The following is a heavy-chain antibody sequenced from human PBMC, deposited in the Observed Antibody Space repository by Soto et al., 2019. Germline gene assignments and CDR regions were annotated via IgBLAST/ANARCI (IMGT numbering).Heavy chain of an antibody. D-gene: IGHD5-12*01. CDR3: ARSSGYDYYYYGMDV. CDR1: GFTFSSYS. Sequence: EVQLVESGGGLVKPGGSLRLSCAASGFTFSSYSMNWVRQAPGKGLEWVSSISSSSSYIYYADSVKGRFTISRDNAKNSLYLQMNSLRAEDTAVYYCARSSGYDYYYYGMDVWGQGTTVTVSS. J-gene: IGHJ6*02. CDR2: ISSSSSYI. V-gene: IGHV3-21*01.